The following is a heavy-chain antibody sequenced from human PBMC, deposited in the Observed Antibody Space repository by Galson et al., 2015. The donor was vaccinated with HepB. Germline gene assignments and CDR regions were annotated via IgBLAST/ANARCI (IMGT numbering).Heavy chain of an antibody. J-gene: IGHJ4*02. CDR1: GFTFSSYG. Sequence: SLRLSCAASGFTFSSYGMHWVRQAPGKGLEWVAVISYDGGNKYYADSVKGRFTISRDNSKNTLYLQMNSLRAEDTAVYYCAKVRWAYCGGDCYLSFWGQGTLVTVSS. D-gene: IGHD2-21*01. CDR3: AKVRWAYCGGDCYLSF. V-gene: IGHV3-30*18. CDR2: ISYDGGNK.